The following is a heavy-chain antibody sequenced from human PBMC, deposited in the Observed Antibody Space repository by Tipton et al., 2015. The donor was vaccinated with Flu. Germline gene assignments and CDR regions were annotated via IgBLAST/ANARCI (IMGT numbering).Heavy chain of an antibody. CDR3: ARGSGGLLTGYYKDPGTRPFDP. CDR2: VNYTGNT. D-gene: IGHD3-9*01. Sequence: TLSLTCTVSGDSIDNDNYYYSWIRQSPGRGLEWIGNVNYTGNTHQNPALKSRLSITMDTSKNQFALSLKSVTAADTAMYFCARGSGGLLTGYYKDPGTRPFDPWGQGILVTVSS. CDR1: GDSIDNDNYY. J-gene: IGHJ5*02. V-gene: IGHV4-30-4*01.